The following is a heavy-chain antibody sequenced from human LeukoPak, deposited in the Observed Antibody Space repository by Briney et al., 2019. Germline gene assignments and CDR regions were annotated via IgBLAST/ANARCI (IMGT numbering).Heavy chain of an antibody. J-gene: IGHJ6*03. D-gene: IGHD6-13*01. Sequence: ASVKVSCKASGYTFTGYYMHWVRQAPGQGLEWMGWINPNSGGTNYAQKFQGRVTMTRDTSTSTAYMELSRLRSDDTAVYYCARDRGRPTIAAATHNKLYYYYYMDVWGKGTTVTVSS. CDR2: INPNSGGT. CDR3: ARDRGRPTIAAATHNKLYYYYYMDV. CDR1: GYTFTGYY. V-gene: IGHV1-2*02.